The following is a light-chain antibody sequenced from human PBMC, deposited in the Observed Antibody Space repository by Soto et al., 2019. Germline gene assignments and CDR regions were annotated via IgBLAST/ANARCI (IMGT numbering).Light chain of an antibody. J-gene: IGLJ2*01. Sequence: QPVLTQSSSASASLGSSVKLTCTLSSGHSSYIIAWHQQQPGKVPRYLMKLEGSGSYNKGSGVPDRFSGSSSGADRYLTISNLQSEDEADYYCETWDSNTVVFGGGTKLTVL. V-gene: IGLV4-60*03. CDR2: LEGSGSY. CDR1: SGHSSYI. CDR3: ETWDSNTVV.